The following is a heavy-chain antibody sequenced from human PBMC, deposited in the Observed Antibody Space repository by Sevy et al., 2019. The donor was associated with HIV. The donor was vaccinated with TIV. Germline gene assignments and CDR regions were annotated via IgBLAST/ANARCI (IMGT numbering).Heavy chain of an antibody. CDR3: ARALLQGVVTAYSVNFMDV. D-gene: IGHD2-21*02. Sequence: ASVKVSCRASGYTFRSYGISWVRQAPGQGLEWMGWISAYNGNTNYAQKFWGRVTMTTDPSTSTAYMELRSLSSDDTAVYYCARALLQGVVTAYSVNFMDVWGQGTPVTVSS. CDR2: ISAYNGNT. CDR1: GYTFRSYG. J-gene: IGHJ6*02. V-gene: IGHV1-18*01.